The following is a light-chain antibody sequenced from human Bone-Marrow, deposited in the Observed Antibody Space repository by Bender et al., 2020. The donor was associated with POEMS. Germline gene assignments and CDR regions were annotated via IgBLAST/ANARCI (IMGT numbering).Light chain of an antibody. CDR3: LSYAAASTYV. CDR2: EVN. CDR1: SSDIGAYDS. J-gene: IGLJ1*01. V-gene: IGLV2-8*01. Sequence: QSALTQPPSASGSPGQSVTISCTGTSSDIGAYDSVSWYHQHPGKAPTLIIYEVNKRPSGVPDRLSASKSGNTASLTVSGLQAADEGEYYCLSYAAASTYVFGSGTTVTV.